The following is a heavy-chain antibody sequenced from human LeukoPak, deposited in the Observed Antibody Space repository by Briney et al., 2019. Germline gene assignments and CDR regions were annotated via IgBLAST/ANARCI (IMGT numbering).Heavy chain of an antibody. V-gene: IGHV3-7*04. CDR2: IKQDGSEK. CDR1: GFTFSSYW. D-gene: IGHD5-12*01. J-gene: IGHJ4*02. CDR3: ARAYSGYSSRGFDQ. Sequence: GGSLRLSCAASGFTFSSYWMSWVRQAPGKGLEWVANIKQDGSEKYYVDSVKGRFTISRDNAKNSLYLQMNSLRAEDTAVYYCARAYSGYSSRGFDQWGQGTLVTVSS.